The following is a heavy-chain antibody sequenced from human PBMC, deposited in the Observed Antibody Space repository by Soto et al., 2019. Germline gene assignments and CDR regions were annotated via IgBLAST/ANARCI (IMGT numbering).Heavy chain of an antibody. J-gene: IGHJ4*02. CDR1: GGSISSYY. V-gene: IGHV4-4*07. CDR2: IYTSGST. CDR3: ARASTIAAAGEIDY. Sequence: PSETLSLTCTVSGGSISSYYWSWIRQPAGKGLEWIGRIYTSGSTNYNPSLKSRVTMSVDTSKNQFSLKLSSVTAADTAVYYCARASTIAAAGEIDYWGQGNLVTVSS. D-gene: IGHD6-13*01.